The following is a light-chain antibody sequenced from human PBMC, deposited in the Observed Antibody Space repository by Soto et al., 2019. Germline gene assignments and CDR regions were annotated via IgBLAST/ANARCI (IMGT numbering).Light chain of an antibody. CDR2: EVS. J-gene: IGKJ4*01. CDR3: QEYTGTSSLS. Sequence: DIQMTQSPSTLSASVGDRVTITCRASQSFSSWLAWYQQKPGKAPKLLIYEVSKLESGVPSRFSGSGSGTEFPLTISSLQPDDFATYYCQEYTGTSSLSFGGGTKVEIK. CDR1: QSFSSW. V-gene: IGKV1-5*03.